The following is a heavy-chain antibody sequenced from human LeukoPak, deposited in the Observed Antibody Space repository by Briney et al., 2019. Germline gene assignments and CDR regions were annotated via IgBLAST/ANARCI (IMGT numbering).Heavy chain of an antibody. V-gene: IGHV3-23*01. CDR3: AKDIVVVPAAIGAFDI. CDR1: GITLSSHA. J-gene: IGHJ3*02. D-gene: IGHD2-2*01. CDR2: ISGSGGST. Sequence: PGGSLKPSCATPGITLSSHALGWVRPAPGKGIEWGSGISGSGGSTFYADSVKGRFTISRDNSKNTLYLQMNSLRAEDTAVYYCAKDIVVVPAAIGAFDIWGQGTMVTVSS.